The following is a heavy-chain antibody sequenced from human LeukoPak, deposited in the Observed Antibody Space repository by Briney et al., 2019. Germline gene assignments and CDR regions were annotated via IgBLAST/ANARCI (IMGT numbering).Heavy chain of an antibody. J-gene: IGHJ4*02. V-gene: IGHV4-61*02. CDR3: ARDQSSSWFDY. D-gene: IGHD6-13*01. CDR2: IYTSGST. Sequence: PSQTLSLTCTVSGGSISSGSYYWSWIRQPAGKGLEWIGRIYTSGSTNYNPSLKSRVTISVDTSKNQFSLKLSSVTAADTAVYYCARDQSSSWFDYWGQGTLVTVSS. CDR1: GGSISSGSYY.